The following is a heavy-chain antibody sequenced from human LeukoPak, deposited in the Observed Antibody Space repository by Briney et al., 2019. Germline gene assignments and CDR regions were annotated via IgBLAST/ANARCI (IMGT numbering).Heavy chain of an antibody. D-gene: IGHD6-13*01. V-gene: IGHV2-5*02. J-gene: IGHJ4*02. CDR3: AHSGGWKSSWYSLIYDY. CDR2: ICWDDDK. CDR1: QASLDTSGGG. Sequence: SGPTLTNPRRPLTQTQALSQASLDTSGGGVGWIRQPPGKALEWVAFICWDDDKRDRPSLRSRVTITKDTSKNQVVLRRTDMDYVDKDTYFCAHSGGWKSSWYSLIYDYLGPGMVVPVSS.